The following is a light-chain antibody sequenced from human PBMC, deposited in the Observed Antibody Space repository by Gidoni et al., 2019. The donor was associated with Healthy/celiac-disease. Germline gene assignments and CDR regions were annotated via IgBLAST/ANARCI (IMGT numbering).Light chain of an antibody. CDR3: QQYDNLLSIT. V-gene: IGKV1-33*01. J-gene: IGKJ5*01. CDR1: QDISNY. CDR2: EAS. Sequence: DIQMTQSPSSLPASVGDRVTITCQASQDISNYLNWYQQKPGKAPKLLIYEASNLETGVPSRFSGSGSGTDFTFTISSLQPEDIATYYCQQYDNLLSITFGQGTRLEIK.